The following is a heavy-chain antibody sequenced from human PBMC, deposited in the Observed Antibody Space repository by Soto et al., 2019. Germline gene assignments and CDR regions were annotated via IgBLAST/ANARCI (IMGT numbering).Heavy chain of an antibody. CDR3: ARVNTSGYSYGYDFDY. V-gene: IGHV1-46*01. J-gene: IGHJ4*02. D-gene: IGHD5-18*01. Sequence: ASVRVSCKASGYTLTSYYMHWVRQAHGQGLEWMGIINPSGGSTSYARKFQGRVTMTRDTSTSTVYMELSSLRSEDTAVYYCARVNTSGYSYGYDFDYWGQGTLVTVSS. CDR2: INPSGGST. CDR1: GYTLTSYY.